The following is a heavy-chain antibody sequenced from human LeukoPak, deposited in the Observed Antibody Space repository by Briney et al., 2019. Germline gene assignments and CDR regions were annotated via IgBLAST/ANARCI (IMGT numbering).Heavy chain of an antibody. CDR1: GDSVSSNTAA. D-gene: IGHD2-21*02. J-gene: IGHJ4*02. CDR3: ARDRGGDFEN. Sequence: SQTLSLTCAISGDSVSSNTAAWNWIRQSPSGGLEWLGRTYYRSKWYNDYAVSVKSRIITNPDTSKNQFSLQLNSVTPEDTAVYFCARDRGGDFENWGQGTLVTVSS. CDR2: TYYRSKWYN. V-gene: IGHV6-1*01.